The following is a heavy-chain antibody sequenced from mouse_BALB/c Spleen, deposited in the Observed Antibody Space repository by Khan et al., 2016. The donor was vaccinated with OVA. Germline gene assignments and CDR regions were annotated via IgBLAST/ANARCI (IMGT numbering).Heavy chain of an antibody. J-gene: IGHJ2*01. D-gene: IGHD1-1*01. Sequence: EVELVESGGGLVQPGGSRKLSCAASGFTFNSYGMHWVRQAPEKGLEWVAYISGDSNTIYSADTVKGRFTISRHNPKNTLFLQMTMLMSEDTAMYYCATSYFYGYYFDYWGPGNTLTVS. CDR2: ISGDSNTI. CDR3: ATSYFYGYYFDY. V-gene: IGHV5-17*02. CDR1: GFTFNSYG.